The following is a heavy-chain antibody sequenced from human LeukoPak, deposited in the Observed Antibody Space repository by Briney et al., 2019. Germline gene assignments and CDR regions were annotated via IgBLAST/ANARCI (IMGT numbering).Heavy chain of an antibody. J-gene: IGHJ6*03. V-gene: IGHV3-21*01. CDR2: ISSSSYI. CDR1: GFTFSSYE. D-gene: IGHD2-15*01. CDR3: ARDGRTSWGGPYYYYYYMDV. Sequence: GGSLRLSCAASGFTFSSYEMNWVRQAPGKGLEWVSSISSSSYIYYADSVKGRFTISRDNAKNSLYLQMNSLRAGDTAVYYCARDGRTSWGGPYYYYYYMDVWGKGTTVTISS.